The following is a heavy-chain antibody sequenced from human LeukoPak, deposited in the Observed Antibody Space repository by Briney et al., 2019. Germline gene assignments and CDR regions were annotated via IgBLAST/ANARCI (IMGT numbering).Heavy chain of an antibody. J-gene: IGHJ5*02. Sequence: PSETLSLTCTVSGGSISSYYWSWIRQPAGKGLEWIGRIYTSGSTNYNPSLKSRVTMSVDTSKNQFSLKLSSVTAADTAVYYCARELPPPFVIGPGYDFWSGYAGNWFDPWGQGTLVTVSS. CDR2: IYTSGST. V-gene: IGHV4-4*07. D-gene: IGHD3-3*01. CDR1: GGSISSYY. CDR3: ARELPPPFVIGPGYDFWSGYAGNWFDP.